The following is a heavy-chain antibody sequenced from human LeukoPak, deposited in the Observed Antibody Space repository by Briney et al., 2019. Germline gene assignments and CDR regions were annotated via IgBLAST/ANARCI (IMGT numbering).Heavy chain of an antibody. Sequence: SETLSLTCAVYGGSFSGYYWSWIRQPPGKGLEWIGEINHSGSTNYNPSLMSRVTISVDTSKNQFSLKLSSVTAADTAVYYCARPNSGSYLGAFDTWGQGTMVTVSS. CDR3: ARPNSGSYLGAFDT. V-gene: IGHV4-34*01. D-gene: IGHD1-26*01. J-gene: IGHJ3*02. CDR2: INHSGST. CDR1: GGSFSGYY.